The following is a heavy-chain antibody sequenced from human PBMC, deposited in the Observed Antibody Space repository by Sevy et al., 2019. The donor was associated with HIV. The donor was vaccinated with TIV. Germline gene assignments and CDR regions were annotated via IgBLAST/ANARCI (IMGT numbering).Heavy chain of an antibody. Sequence: GESLKISCAASGFTFSSYAMSWVRQAPGMGLEWVSAISGSGGSTYYADSVKGRFTISRDNSKNTLYLQMNSLRAEDTAVYYCAKDPDYYDSSGYPGIEDYWGKGTLVTVSS. CDR1: GFTFSSYA. CDR2: ISGSGGST. J-gene: IGHJ4*02. CDR3: AKDPDYYDSSGYPGIEDY. D-gene: IGHD3-22*01. V-gene: IGHV3-23*01.